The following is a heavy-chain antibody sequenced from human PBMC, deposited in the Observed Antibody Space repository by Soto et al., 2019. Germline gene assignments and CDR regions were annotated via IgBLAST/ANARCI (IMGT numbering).Heavy chain of an antibody. V-gene: IGHV3-13*01. CDR1: GFTFSSYD. CDR3: ARRAARPGYYGMDV. CDR2: IGTAGDT. Sequence: GGSLRVSCAASGFTFSSYDMHWVRQATGKGLEWVSAIGTAGDTYYPGSVKGRFTTSRENDKNSLYLQMNSLRAGDTAVYYCARRAARPGYYGMDVWGQGTTVTVSS. J-gene: IGHJ6*02. D-gene: IGHD6-6*01.